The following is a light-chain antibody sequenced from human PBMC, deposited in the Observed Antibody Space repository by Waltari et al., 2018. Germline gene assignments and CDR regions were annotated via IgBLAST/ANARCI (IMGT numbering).Light chain of an antibody. V-gene: IGLV1-44*01. J-gene: IGLJ3*02. CDR2: DSN. CDR3: ASWDGSLSGWL. CDR1: SSNTGILT. Sequence: QSVLTQPPSASGTPGQTVAISGSGSSSNTGILTVKWYQPVPGMAPKLLIYDSNHRPSGVPDRFSCSKSGTSAALAISGLRSEDEADYYCASWDGSLSGWLFGGGTKLTVL.